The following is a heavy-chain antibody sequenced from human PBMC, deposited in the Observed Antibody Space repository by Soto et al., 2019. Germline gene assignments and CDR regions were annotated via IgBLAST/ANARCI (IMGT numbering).Heavy chain of an antibody. CDR1: GFAFDTYG. D-gene: IGHD3-3*01. CDR2: ISGYNGET. CDR3: ARDPHEFWSPYFFDP. V-gene: IGHV1-18*01. Sequence: ASVKVFCKASGFAFDTYGLSWVRQAPGQRFEWMGWISGYNGETKYAQNFQGRVSMATDTSTSTAYMELRSLTSDDTAVYYCARDPHEFWSPYFFDPWGQGTLVTVSS. J-gene: IGHJ5*02.